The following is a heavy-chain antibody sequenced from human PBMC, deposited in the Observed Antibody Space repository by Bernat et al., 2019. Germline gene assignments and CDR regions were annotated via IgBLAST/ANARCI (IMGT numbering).Heavy chain of an antibody. Sequence: EVQLVESGGGLVKPGGSLRLSCAASGFTFSSYSMNWVRQAPGKGLEWVSSISISSSYIYYADSVKGRFTISRDNAKNSLYLQMNSLRAEDTAVYYCARDSIAAAGTAAYYYYGMDVCGQGTTVTVSS. J-gene: IGHJ6*02. CDR3: ARDSIAAAGTAAYYYYGMDV. CDR2: ISISSSYI. CDR1: GFTFSSYS. D-gene: IGHD6-13*01. V-gene: IGHV3-21*01.